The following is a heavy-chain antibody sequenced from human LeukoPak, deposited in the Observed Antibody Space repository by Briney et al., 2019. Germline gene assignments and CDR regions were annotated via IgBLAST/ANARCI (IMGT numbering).Heavy chain of an antibody. CDR3: ARVRAYYYDSSGYLDAFDI. CDR2: ISSSSSTI. V-gene: IGHV3-48*01. CDR1: GFTFSSYE. D-gene: IGHD3-22*01. J-gene: IGHJ3*02. Sequence: GGSLRLSCEASGFTFSSYEFNWVRQAPGKGLEWVSYISSSSSTIYYAVSVKGRFTISRDNAKSSLYLQMNSLRAEDTAVYYCARVRAYYYDSSGYLDAFDIWGQGTMVTVSS.